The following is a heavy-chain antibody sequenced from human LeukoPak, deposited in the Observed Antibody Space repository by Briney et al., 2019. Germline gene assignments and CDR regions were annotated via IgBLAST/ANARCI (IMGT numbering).Heavy chain of an antibody. CDR3: ARVGGGRELSPP. CDR2: INADNGNT. CDR1: GYTFTSYA. D-gene: IGHD1-26*01. V-gene: IGHV1-3*01. Sequence: ASVKVSCKASGYTFTSYAMHWVRQAAGQRLEWRGWINADNGNTKYSQKFQGRVTITRDTSASTAYMELNSLRSEDTAVYYCARVGGGRELSPPWGQGTLVTVSS. J-gene: IGHJ5*02.